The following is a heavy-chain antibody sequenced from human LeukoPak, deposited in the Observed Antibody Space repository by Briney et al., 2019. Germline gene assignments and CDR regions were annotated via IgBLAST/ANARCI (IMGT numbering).Heavy chain of an antibody. CDR1: GGSISGYY. V-gene: IGHV4-4*07. Sequence: PSETLSLICSVSGGSISGYYWSWIRQPAGKGLEWIGRIYTSGSTNYSPSLKSRVTMSVDTSKNQFSLKLSYVTAADTAVYYCARVDVFGVVSSDYYYYYMDVWGKGTTVTVSS. J-gene: IGHJ6*03. D-gene: IGHD3-3*01. CDR3: ARVDVFGVVSSDYYYYYMDV. CDR2: IYTSGST.